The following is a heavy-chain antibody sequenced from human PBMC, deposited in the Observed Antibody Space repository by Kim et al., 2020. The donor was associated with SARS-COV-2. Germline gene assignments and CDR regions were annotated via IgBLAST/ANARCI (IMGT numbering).Heavy chain of an antibody. V-gene: IGHV1-18*01. CDR1: GYTFTSYG. CDR3: ARADIVVVTAIRSFLDY. J-gene: IGHJ4*02. D-gene: IGHD2-21*02. Sequence: ASVKVSCKASGYTFTSYGISWVRQAPGQGLEWMGWISAYNGNTNYAQKLQGRVTMTTDTSTSTAYMELRSLRSDDTAVYYCARADIVVVTAIRSFLDYWGQGTLVTVSS. CDR2: ISAYNGNT.